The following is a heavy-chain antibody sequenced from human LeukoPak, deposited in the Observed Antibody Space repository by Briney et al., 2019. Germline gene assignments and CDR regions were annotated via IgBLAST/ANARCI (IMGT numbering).Heavy chain of an antibody. CDR1: GLTLSNYW. J-gene: IGHJ2*01. CDR2: MNNDGSGT. CDR3: AREIMVSREWYFDL. D-gene: IGHD2-21*01. V-gene: IGHV3-74*01. Sequence: GGSLRLSCAASGLTLSNYWMHWVRQAPGKGLVWVSRMNNDGSGTTYADSVGGRFTISRDNAKNTLYLQMNSLRVEDTAVYFCAREIMVSREWYFDLWGRGTLVTVAS.